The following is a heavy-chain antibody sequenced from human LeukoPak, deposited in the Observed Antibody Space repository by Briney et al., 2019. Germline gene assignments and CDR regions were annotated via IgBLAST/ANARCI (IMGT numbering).Heavy chain of an antibody. CDR2: VYYSGST. CDR3: ARAPLFNWYFDL. CDR1: GDSISNYY. Sequence: SETLSLTCTVSGDSISNYYWSWIRQPPGKGLEWIGYVYYSGSTNYNPSLKSRVTISVDTSKNQLSLKLSSVTAADTAVYYCARAPLFNWYFDLWGRGTLVTVSS. J-gene: IGHJ2*01. D-gene: IGHD2-21*01. V-gene: IGHV4-59*01.